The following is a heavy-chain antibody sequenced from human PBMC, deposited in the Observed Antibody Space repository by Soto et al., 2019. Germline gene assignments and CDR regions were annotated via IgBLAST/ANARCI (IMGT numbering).Heavy chain of an antibody. CDR2: IIPILGIA. CDR1: GGTFSSYT. J-gene: IGHJ4*02. V-gene: IGHV1-69*02. CDR3: AGSLGGWAPSFDY. D-gene: IGHD6-19*01. Sequence: QVQLVQSGAEVKKPGSSVKVSCKASGGTFSSYTISWVRQAPGQGLEWMGRIIPILGIANYAQKFQGRVTITADESTSTADMELSSLRSEDTAVYYCAGSLGGWAPSFDYWGQGTLVTVSS.